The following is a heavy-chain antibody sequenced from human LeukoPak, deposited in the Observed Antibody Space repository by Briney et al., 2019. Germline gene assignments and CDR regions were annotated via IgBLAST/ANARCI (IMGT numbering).Heavy chain of an antibody. CDR3: ARDSFWIAYFKDRDAFDI. CDR1: GGSISSYY. J-gene: IGHJ3*02. CDR2: IYTSGST. D-gene: IGHD3-3*01. V-gene: IGHV4-4*07. Sequence: SETLSLTCTVSGGSISSYYWSWIRQPAGKGLEWIGRIYTSGSTNYNPSLKSRVTMSVDTSKNQFSLKLSSVTAADTAVYYCARDSFWIAYFKDRDAFDIWGQGTMVTVSS.